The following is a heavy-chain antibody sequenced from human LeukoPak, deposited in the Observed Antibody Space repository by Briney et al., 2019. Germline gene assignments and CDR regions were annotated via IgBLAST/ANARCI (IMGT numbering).Heavy chain of an antibody. CDR1: GFTFSSYE. CDR2: ISSSGSTI. J-gene: IGHJ4*02. V-gene: IGHV3-48*03. Sequence: GGSLRLSCAASGFTFSSYEMNWVRQAPGKGLEWVSYISSSGSTIYYADSVKGRFTISTDNAKNSLYLQMNSLRAEDTAVYYCARVGSGYYYVDYWGQGTLSPSPQ. D-gene: IGHD3-22*01. CDR3: ARVGSGYYYVDY.